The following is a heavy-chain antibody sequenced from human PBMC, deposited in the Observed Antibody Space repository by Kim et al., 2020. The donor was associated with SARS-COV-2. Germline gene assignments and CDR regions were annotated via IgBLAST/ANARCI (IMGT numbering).Heavy chain of an antibody. V-gene: IGHV4-38-2*02. CDR2: IHHSGST. J-gene: IGHJ4*02. Sequence: SETLSLTCTVSGYSISSGYYWGWIRQPPGKGLEWIGSIHHSGSTYSFLSLKSRVTISVDTSKNQFSLKLRSVTAADTAIYYCARLSYDSTGYSPLDYWGQGTLVTVSS. D-gene: IGHD3-22*01. CDR1: GYSISSGYY. CDR3: ARLSYDSTGYSPLDY.